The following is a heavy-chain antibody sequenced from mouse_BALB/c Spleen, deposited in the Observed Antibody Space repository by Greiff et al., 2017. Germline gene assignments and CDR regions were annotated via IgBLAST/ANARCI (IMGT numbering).Heavy chain of an antibody. Sequence: VQLKQSGPGLVKPSQSLSLTCTVSGYSITSDYAWNWIRQFPGNILEWMGYISYSGSTSYNPSLKSRISITRDTSKNQFFLQLNSVTTEDTATYYCAREDGYEFAYWGQGTLVTVSA. CDR3: AREDGYEFAY. D-gene: IGHD2-2*01. CDR2: ISYSGST. V-gene: IGHV3-2*02. CDR1: GYSITSDYA. J-gene: IGHJ3*01.